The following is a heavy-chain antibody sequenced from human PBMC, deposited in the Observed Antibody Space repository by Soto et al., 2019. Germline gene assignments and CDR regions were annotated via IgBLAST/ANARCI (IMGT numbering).Heavy chain of an antibody. CDR3: AKGPITIFGVPHDAFDI. CDR1: GFTFSSYA. CDR2: ISGSGGST. J-gene: IGHJ3*02. V-gene: IGHV3-23*01. D-gene: IGHD3-3*01. Sequence: GGSLRLACAASGFTFSSYAMSWVRQAPGEGLEWVSAISGSGGSTYYADSVKGRFTISRDNSKNTLYLQMNSLRAEDTAVYYCAKGPITIFGVPHDAFDIWGQGTMVTVSS.